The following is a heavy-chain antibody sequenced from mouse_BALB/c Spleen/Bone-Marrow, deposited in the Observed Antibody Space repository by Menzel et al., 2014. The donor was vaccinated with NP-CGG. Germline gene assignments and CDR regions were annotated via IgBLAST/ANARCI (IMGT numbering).Heavy chain of an antibody. CDR3: ARRTPYRYDAGAMDY. CDR1: GFTFSSYA. D-gene: IGHD2-14*01. CDR2: ISSGGSYT. Sequence: DVHLVESGGGLVKPGGSLKLSCAASGFTFSSYAMSWVRQTPEKRLEWVATISSGGSYTYYPDSVKGRFTISGDNAKNTLYLQMSSLRSEDTAMYYCARRTPYRYDAGAMDYWGQGTSVTVSS. V-gene: IGHV5-9-3*01. J-gene: IGHJ4*01.